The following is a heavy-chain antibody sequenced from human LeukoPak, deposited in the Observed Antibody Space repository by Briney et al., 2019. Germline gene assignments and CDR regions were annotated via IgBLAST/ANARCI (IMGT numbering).Heavy chain of an antibody. CDR1: GGSISSYY. CDR3: ARDQGGGGAFDI. V-gene: IGHV4-59*01. Sequence: SETLSLTRTVSGGSISSYYWSWIRQPPGKGLEWIGYIYYRGSTNYNSSLKSRVTISVATSKNQFSLKLSSVTAADTAVYYCARDQGGGGAFDIWGQGTMVTVSS. CDR2: IYYRGST. J-gene: IGHJ3*02. D-gene: IGHD3-16*01.